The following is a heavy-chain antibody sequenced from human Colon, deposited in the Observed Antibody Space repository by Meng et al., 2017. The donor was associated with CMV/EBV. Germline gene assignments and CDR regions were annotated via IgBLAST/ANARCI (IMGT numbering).Heavy chain of an antibody. V-gene: IGHV3-74*01. CDR3: ARDAGRHRRGGDFDY. CDR1: GSTFSSYW. D-gene: IGHD3-10*01. CDR2: INSDGSST. Sequence: GESLKISCAASGSTFSSYWMHWVRQAPGKGLVWVSRINSDGSSTSYADSVKGRFTISRDNAKNTLYLQMNSLRAEDTAVYYCARDAGRHRRGGDFDYWGQGTLVTVSS. J-gene: IGHJ4*02.